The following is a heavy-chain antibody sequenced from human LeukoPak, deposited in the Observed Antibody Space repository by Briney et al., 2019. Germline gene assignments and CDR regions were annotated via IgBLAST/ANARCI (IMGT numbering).Heavy chain of an antibody. CDR3: AKDYSRYETWGSCFDY. Sequence: GRSLRLSCAASGFTFDDYAMHWVRQAPGKGLEWVSGISWNSGSIGYAGSVKGRFTISRDNAKNSLYLQMNSLRAEDMALYYCAKDYSRYETWGSCFDYWGQGTLVTVSS. CDR2: ISWNSGSI. V-gene: IGHV3-9*03. J-gene: IGHJ4*02. CDR1: GFTFDDYA. D-gene: IGHD3-16*01.